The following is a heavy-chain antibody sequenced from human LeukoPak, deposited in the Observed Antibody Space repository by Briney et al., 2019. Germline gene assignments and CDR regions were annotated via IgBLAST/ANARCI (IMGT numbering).Heavy chain of an antibody. CDR3: VSFYETY. CDR2: INSDGSWT. V-gene: IGHV3-74*01. D-gene: IGHD2-2*01. Sequence: GGSLRLSCTASGNYWIHWDRQAPGKGLLWISHINSDGSWTTYADSVKGRFTISKDNAKKTVYLQMNNLRAEDTAVYYCVSFYETYWGRGTLVTVSS. J-gene: IGHJ4*02. CDR1: GNYW.